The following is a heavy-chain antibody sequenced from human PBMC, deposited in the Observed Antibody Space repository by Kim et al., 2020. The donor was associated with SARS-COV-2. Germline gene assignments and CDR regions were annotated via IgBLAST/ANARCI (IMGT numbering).Heavy chain of an antibody. CDR2: ISAYNGNT. Sequence: ASVKVSCKASGYTFTSYGISWVRQAPGQGLEWMGWISAYNGNTNYAQKLQGRVTMTTDTSTSTAYMELRSLRSDDTAVYYCARGAGPHIVVVTAIGAWYYGMDVWGQGTTVTVSS. CDR1: GYTFTSYG. D-gene: IGHD2-21*02. CDR3: ARGAGPHIVVVTAIGAWYYGMDV. J-gene: IGHJ6*02. V-gene: IGHV1-18*01.